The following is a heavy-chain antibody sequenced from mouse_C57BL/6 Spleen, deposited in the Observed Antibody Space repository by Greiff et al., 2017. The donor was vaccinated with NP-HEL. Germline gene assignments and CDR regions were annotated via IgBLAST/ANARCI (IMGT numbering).Heavy chain of an antibody. Sequence: VQLQQSGPELVKPGASVKLSCKASGYTFTSYDINWVKQRPGQGLEWIGWIYPRDGSTKYNEKFKGKATLTVDTSSSTAYMELHSLTSEDSAVYFCASSGSFPLFAYWGQGTLVTVSA. V-gene: IGHV1-85*01. CDR3: ASSGSFPLFAY. CDR2: IYPRDGST. D-gene: IGHD3-1*01. CDR1: GYTFTSYD. J-gene: IGHJ3*01.